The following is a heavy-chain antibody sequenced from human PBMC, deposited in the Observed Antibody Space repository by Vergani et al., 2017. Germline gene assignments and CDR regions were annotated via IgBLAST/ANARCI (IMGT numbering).Heavy chain of an antibody. V-gene: IGHV3-74*03. Sequence: VQLVESGGGVVQPGRSLRLSCAASGFTFSDIWMHWVGQVPGKGLEWISRINSDGSVVTYADSVEGRFTISRDNAKNTLYLLMNGLRDDDTALYYCARVDLDSGYDLGYWGQGTLVTVSS. D-gene: IGHD5-12*01. J-gene: IGHJ4*02. CDR1: GFTFSDIW. CDR3: ARVDLDSGYDLGY. CDR2: INSDGSVV.